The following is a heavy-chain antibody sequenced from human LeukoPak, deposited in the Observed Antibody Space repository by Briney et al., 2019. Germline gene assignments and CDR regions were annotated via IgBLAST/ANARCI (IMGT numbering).Heavy chain of an antibody. CDR3: ARALGYNYGGLLAY. CDR2: IYSSGST. Sequence: PSQTLSLTCTVSGGSVSTGEYWSWLRQAPGKGLEWIGYIYSSGSTYRNPSLQSRVTISADTSKNQFSLKVTSVTAADTAVYYCARALGYNYGGLLAYWGQGTLVTVSS. V-gene: IGHV4-30-4*01. CDR1: GGSVSTGEY. J-gene: IGHJ4*02. D-gene: IGHD5-18*01.